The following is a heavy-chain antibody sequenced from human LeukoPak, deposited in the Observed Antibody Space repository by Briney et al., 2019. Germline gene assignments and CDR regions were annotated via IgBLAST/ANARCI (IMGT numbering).Heavy chain of an antibody. CDR2: IYSGGST. CDR1: GLTVSSNY. Sequence: GGSLRLSCAASGLTVSSNYMGWVRQAPGKGLEWVSVIYSGGSTYYADSVKGRFTISRDNSKNTLYLQMNSLRAEDTAVYYCARGPRITIFGVVIPRFDYWGQGTLVTVSS. J-gene: IGHJ4*02. D-gene: IGHD3-3*01. CDR3: ARGPRITIFGVVIPRFDY. V-gene: IGHV3-53*01.